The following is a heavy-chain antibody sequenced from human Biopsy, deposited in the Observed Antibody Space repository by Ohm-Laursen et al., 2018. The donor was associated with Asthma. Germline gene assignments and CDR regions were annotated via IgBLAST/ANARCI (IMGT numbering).Heavy chain of an antibody. Sequence: SVKASCKASGYTFISFAIHWVRQAPGQRLEWKGWGNTDNGDTKYSQKFQGRVTITRDTSARTAYMELRSLRSEDPATYYCARTYYDFLTGQVKDVFGVWGQGTMVTVSS. CDR3: ARTYYDFLTGQVKDVFGV. CDR2: GNTDNGDT. J-gene: IGHJ3*01. CDR1: GYTFISFA. D-gene: IGHD3-9*01. V-gene: IGHV1-3*04.